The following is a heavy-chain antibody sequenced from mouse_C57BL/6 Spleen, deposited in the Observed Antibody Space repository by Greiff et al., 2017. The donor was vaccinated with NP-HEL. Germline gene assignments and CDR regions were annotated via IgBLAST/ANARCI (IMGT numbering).Heavy chain of an antibody. J-gene: IGHJ2*01. CDR2: INPNNGGT. CDR1: GYTFTDYY. CDR3: AMELFDY. D-gene: IGHD1-3*01. V-gene: IGHV1-26*01. Sequence: EVQLQQSGPELVKPGASVKISCKASGYTFTDYYMNWVKQSHGKSLEWIGDINPNNGGTSYNQKFKGKATLTVDKSSSTAYVELRSLTSEDSAVYYCAMELFDYWGQGTTLTVSS.